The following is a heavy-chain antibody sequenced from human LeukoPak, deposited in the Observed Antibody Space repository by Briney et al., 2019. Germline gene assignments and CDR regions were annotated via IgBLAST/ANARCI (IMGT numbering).Heavy chain of an antibody. Sequence: PGGSLRLSCAASGFTFRDYSMNWVRQAPGKGPECVSYISPTSSNIFYVDSVKGRFTISRDNAKNSLYLQMNSLRAGDTAVYYCARDVRYGDYAGWFDPWGQGTLVTVSS. V-gene: IGHV3-48*04. J-gene: IGHJ5*02. CDR3: ARDVRYGDYAGWFDP. CDR1: GFTFRDYS. D-gene: IGHD4-17*01. CDR2: ISPTSSNI.